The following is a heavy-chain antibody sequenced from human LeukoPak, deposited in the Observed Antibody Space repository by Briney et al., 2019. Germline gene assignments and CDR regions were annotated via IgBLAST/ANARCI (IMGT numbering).Heavy chain of an antibody. CDR3: ARALSRYYYGMDV. CDR2: IYSGGST. D-gene: IGHD6-6*01. V-gene: IGHV3-66*01. CDR1: GFTVSSNY. Sequence: GGSLRLSCAASGFTVSSNYMSWVRQAPGKGLEWVSVIYSGGSTYYADSVKGRSTISRDNSKNTLYLQMNSLRAEDTAVYYCARALSRYYYGMDVWGQGTTVTVSS. J-gene: IGHJ6*02.